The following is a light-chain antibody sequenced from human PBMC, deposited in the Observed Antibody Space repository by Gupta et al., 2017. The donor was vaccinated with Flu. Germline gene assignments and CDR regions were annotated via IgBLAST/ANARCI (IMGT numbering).Light chain of an antibody. Sequence: DIQMTQSPSSLSASVGDRVTITCRASQSISSYLNWYQQKPGKAPKLLIYAASSLQSGVPSRFSGSGSATDFTLTISRLQPEDFATYYCQQSDSTTLTFGGGTKVEIK. CDR1: QSISSY. CDR2: AAS. J-gene: IGKJ4*01. V-gene: IGKV1-39*01. CDR3: QQSDSTTLT.